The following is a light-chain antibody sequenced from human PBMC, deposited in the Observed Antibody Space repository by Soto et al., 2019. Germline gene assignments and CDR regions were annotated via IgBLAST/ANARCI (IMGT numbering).Light chain of an antibody. CDR3: QQYNNWPPWT. CDR1: QSVSSN. J-gene: IGKJ1*01. CDR2: GAS. V-gene: IGKV3-15*01. Sequence: EIVMTQSPVTLSVSPGERATLSCRASQSVSSNLAWYQQKPGQAPRLLIYGASTRATGIPARFSGSGSGTEFTLTISSLQSEDSVVYYCQQYNNWPPWTFGQGTKVEIK.